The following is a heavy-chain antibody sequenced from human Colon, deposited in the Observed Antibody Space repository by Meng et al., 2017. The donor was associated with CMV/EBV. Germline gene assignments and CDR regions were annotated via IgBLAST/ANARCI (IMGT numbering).Heavy chain of an antibody. CDR3: LKLPPGY. D-gene: IGHD1-1*01. CDR2: IHSGGTSI. CDR1: GFSSDDFW. V-gene: IGHV3-74*01. J-gene: IGHJ4*02. Sequence: EVRVVGSGGGLIQPWGSLSLSCVVSGFSSDDFWVDWVRQAPGKGPLWVSRIHSGGTSISYADSVKGRFTISGDNAKNTVYLQMNSLRDEDTAVYYCLKLPPGYWGQGTLVTVSS.